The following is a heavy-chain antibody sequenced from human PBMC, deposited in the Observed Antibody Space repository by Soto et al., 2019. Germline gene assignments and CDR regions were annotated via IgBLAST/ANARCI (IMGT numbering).Heavy chain of an antibody. V-gene: IGHV5-10-1*01. CDR3: ARRYSSSSLPDY. CDR2: IDPSNSYT. J-gene: IGHJ4*02. Sequence: PGESLKISCKGSGYSFTSYWITWVRQMPGKGLEWMGRIDPSNSYTNYSPSFQGHVTISGDTSISTAYLQWNSLKASDTAIYYCARRYSSSSLPDYWGQRTLVTVSS. D-gene: IGHD6-6*01. CDR1: GYSFTSYW.